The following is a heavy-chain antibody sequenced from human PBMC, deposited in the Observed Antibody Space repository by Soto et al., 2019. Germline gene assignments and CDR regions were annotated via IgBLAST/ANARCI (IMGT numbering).Heavy chain of an antibody. CDR1: GYTLTSFW. J-gene: IGHJ5*02. Sequence: GESLKISCQVSGYTLTSFWVGWVRQMPGKGLEWMGIIHLVDSDTDTRYSPSFQGQVTISADKSISTAYLQWNSLRASDTGMYYCAMAVHGTARFDPWGQGTLVTVSS. CDR3: AMAVHGTARFDP. CDR2: IHLVDSDTDT. D-gene: IGHD3-10*01. V-gene: IGHV5-51*01.